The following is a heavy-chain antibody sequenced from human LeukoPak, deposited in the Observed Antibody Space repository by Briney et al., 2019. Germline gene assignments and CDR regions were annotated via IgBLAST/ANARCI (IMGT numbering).Heavy chain of an antibody. J-gene: IGHJ4*02. V-gene: IGHV3-30*02. CDR3: ARDPRRDGYNVDY. Sequence: QAGGSLRLSCAASGCTFSSYGMHWVRQAPGKGLEWVAFIRYDGSNKYYADSVKGRFSISRDNSKNTLYFQLNNLRVEDTAVYYCARDPRRDGYNVDYWGQGILVTVSS. CDR1: GCTFSSYG. D-gene: IGHD5-24*01. CDR2: IRYDGSNK.